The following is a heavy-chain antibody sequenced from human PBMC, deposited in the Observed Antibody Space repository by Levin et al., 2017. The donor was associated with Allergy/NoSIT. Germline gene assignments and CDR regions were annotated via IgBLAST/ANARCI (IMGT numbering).Heavy chain of an antibody. J-gene: IGHJ6*02. Sequence: GGSLRLSCAASGFTFSSYDMHWVRQATGKGLEWVSAIGTAGDTYYPGSVKGRFTISRENAKNSLYLQMNSLRAGDTAVYYCARGPRNCSSTSCYYYYYYGMDVWGQGTTVTVSS. V-gene: IGHV3-13*01. D-gene: IGHD2-2*01. CDR1: GFTFSSYD. CDR3: ARGPRNCSSTSCYYYYYYGMDV. CDR2: IGTAGDT.